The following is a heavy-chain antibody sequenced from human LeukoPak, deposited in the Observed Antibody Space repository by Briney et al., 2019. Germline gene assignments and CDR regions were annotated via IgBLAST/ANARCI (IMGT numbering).Heavy chain of an antibody. CDR1: GYTFTSYA. CDR2: INTNTGNP. D-gene: IGHD6-13*01. CDR3: ARDLDPIAAAAPLTP. J-gene: IGHJ5*02. V-gene: IGHV7-4-1*02. Sequence: ASVKVSCKASGYTFTSYAMNWVRQAPGQGLEWMGWINTNTGNPTYAQGFTGRFVFSLDTSVSTAYLQISSLKAEDTAVYYCARDLDPIAAAAPLTPWGQGTLVTVSS.